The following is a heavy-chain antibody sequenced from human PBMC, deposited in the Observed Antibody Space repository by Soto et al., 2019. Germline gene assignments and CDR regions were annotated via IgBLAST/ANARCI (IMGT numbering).Heavy chain of an antibody. J-gene: IGHJ4*02. D-gene: IGHD1-1*01. V-gene: IGHV3-7*01. CDR3: TRAYIAWSDDPFDS. CDR2: IKEDGNEK. Sequence: EVQLVESGGGLVQPGGSLRLSCEASGFTFSSHWMTWVRQAPGKGLEWVAHIKEDGNEKNYVDSVRGRFTIFRDHAKTLLYLQLTSLSAEETAVYHCTRAYIAWSDDPFDSWGQGTLVTVSS. CDR1: GFTFSSHW.